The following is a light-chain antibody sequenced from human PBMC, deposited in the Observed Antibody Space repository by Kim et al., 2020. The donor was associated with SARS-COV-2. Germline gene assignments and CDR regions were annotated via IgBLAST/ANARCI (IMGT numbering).Light chain of an antibody. Sequence: ELTQPQIGSAHAGTRVTTPCFGSSLMLERKYVYWYQQLPGTAPKLLIYRNNQRPSGVPDRFSGSKSGTSASLAISGLRSEDEADYYCAAWDDRPLLFG. V-gene: IGLV1-47*01. CDR2: RNN. CDR1: SLMLERKY. J-gene: IGLJ7*01. CDR3: AAWDDRPLL.